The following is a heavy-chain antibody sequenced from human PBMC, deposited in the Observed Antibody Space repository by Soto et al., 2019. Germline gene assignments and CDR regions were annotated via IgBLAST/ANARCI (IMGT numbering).Heavy chain of an antibody. CDR3: ARDRSGYSGYDCFDY. CDR1: GFTFSSYS. CDR2: ISSSSSYI. Sequence: GESLKISCAASGFTFSSYSMNWVRQAPGKGLEWVSSISSSSSYIYYADSVKGRFTISRDNAKNSLYLQMNSLRAEDTAVYYCARDRSGYSGYDCFDYWGQGTLVTVSS. J-gene: IGHJ4*02. D-gene: IGHD5-12*01. V-gene: IGHV3-21*01.